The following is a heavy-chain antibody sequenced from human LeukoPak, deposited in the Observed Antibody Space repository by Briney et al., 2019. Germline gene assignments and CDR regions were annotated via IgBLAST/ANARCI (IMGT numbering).Heavy chain of an antibody. CDR1: GGSISSSNW. CDR3: ATLGFSSGYYYYFDH. CDR2: IYHSGST. D-gene: IGHD3-22*01. Sequence: SGTLSLTCAVSGGSISSSNWWSWVRQPPGKGLEWIGEIYHSGSTYYNPSLKSRVTISVDTSKNQFSLKLSSVTAADTAVYYCATLGFSSGYYYYFDHWGQGTLVTVSS. J-gene: IGHJ4*02. V-gene: IGHV4-4*02.